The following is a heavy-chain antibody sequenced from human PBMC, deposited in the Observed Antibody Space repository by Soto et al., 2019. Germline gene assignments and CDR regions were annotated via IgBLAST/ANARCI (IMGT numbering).Heavy chain of an antibody. D-gene: IGHD3-3*01. CDR2: ISYDGSNK. CDR3: ANTDINYDCLNGTKMTKSMDV. Sequence: PEGSLRLSCAASGFTFSSYGMHWVRQAPGKGLEWVAVISYDGSNKYYADSVKGRFTISRDNSKNTLYLQMNSLRAEDTAVYYCANTDINYDCLNGTKMTKSMDVWCQGSTVTVS. J-gene: IGHJ6*02. V-gene: IGHV3-30*18. CDR1: GFTFSSYG.